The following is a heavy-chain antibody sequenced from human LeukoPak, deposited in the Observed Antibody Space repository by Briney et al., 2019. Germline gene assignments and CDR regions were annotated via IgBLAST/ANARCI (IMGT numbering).Heavy chain of an antibody. Sequence: PGGSLRLSCAAPGFTFSFYWMTWVRQAPGKGLEWVANIKEDGSEKNYVDSVKGRFTISRDNAKNSLYLQVNSLRAEDTAVYYCTRDRGYLVFDYWGQGTLVTVSS. V-gene: IGHV3-7*01. D-gene: IGHD5-12*01. J-gene: IGHJ4*02. CDR1: GFTFSFYW. CDR3: TRDRGYLVFDY. CDR2: IKEDGSEK.